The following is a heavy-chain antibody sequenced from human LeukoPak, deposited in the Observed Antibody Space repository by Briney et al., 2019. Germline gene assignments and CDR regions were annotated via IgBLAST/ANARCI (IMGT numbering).Heavy chain of an antibody. Sequence: SEPLSLTCTVSGYSISSGYYWGWVRQPPGKGLEWIGYIYYSGSTNYNPSLKSRVTISVDTSKNQFSLELSSVTAADTAVYYCARAIPGGAFDIWGQGTMVTVSS. D-gene: IGHD3-16*01. CDR1: GYSISSGYY. CDR2: IYYSGST. V-gene: IGHV4-61*01. CDR3: ARAIPGGAFDI. J-gene: IGHJ3*02.